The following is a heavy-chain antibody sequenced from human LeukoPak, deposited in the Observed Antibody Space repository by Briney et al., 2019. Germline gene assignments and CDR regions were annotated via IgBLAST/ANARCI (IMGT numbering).Heavy chain of an antibody. D-gene: IGHD3-10*01. CDR2: IKQDGSEK. V-gene: IGHV3-7*05. J-gene: IGHJ6*02. CDR3: ERDSFGERNYYGMDV. Sequence: GGSLRLSCAASGFTFDDYAMHWVRQAPGKGLEWVAKIKQDGSEKYYMDSVKGRFTISRDNAKNSLYLQMDSLRAEDTAVYYCERDSFGERNYYGMDVWGQGTTVTVSS. CDR1: GFTFDDYA.